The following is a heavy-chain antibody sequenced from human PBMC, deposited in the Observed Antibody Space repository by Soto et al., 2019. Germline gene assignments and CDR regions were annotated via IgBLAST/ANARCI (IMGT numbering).Heavy chain of an antibody. CDR1: GGSFSGYY. CDR2: INHSGST. Sequence: QVQLQQWGAGLLKPSETLSLTCAVYGGSFSGYYWSWIRQPPGKGLEWIGEINHSGSTNYNPSLKSRVTISVDTSQNQFSLKLSSVTAADTAVYYCARGGDIVGVPAANAPHDPWGQGTLVTVSS. CDR3: ARGGDIVGVPAANAPHDP. J-gene: IGHJ5*02. D-gene: IGHD2-2*01. V-gene: IGHV4-34*01.